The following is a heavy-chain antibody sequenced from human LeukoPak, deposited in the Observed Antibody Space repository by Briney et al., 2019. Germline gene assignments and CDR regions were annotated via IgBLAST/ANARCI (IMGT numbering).Heavy chain of an antibody. CDR2: INSDGSST. Sequence: GGSLRLSCAASGFTFSSYEMNWVRQAPGKGLVWVSRINSDGSSTSYADSVKGRFTISRDNAKNTLYLQMNSLRAEDTAVYYCASGYSSSWYGYYYYMDVWGKGTTVTISS. CDR1: GFTFSSYE. D-gene: IGHD6-13*01. V-gene: IGHV3-74*01. CDR3: ASGYSSSWYGYYYYMDV. J-gene: IGHJ6*03.